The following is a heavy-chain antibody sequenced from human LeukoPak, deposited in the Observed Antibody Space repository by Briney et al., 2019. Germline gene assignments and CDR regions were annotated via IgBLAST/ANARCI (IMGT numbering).Heavy chain of an antibody. CDR2: ISNNGGYT. J-gene: IGHJ4*02. CDR1: GFTVSSIH. CDR3: AKQLGYCSDGSCYFPY. D-gene: IGHD2-15*01. V-gene: IGHV3-23*01. Sequence: GGSLRLSCAASGFTVSSIHMVWVRQAPGKGLEWVSAISNNGGYTYYADSVQGRFTISRDNSKSTLCLQMNSLRAEDTAVYYCAKQLGYCSDGSCYFPYWGQGTLVTVSS.